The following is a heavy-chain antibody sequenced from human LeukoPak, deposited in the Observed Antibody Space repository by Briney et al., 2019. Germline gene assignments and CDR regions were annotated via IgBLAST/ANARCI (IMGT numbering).Heavy chain of an antibody. J-gene: IGHJ4*02. CDR2: IKQDGSEK. CDR1: GFTFSRYW. CDR3: ASLLTYSSGWYGGY. Sequence: GGALRLSCAASGFTFSRYWMSWVGQAPGKGLEGVANIKQDGSEKYYVDSVKGRFTISRDNAKNSLYLQMNSLRAEDAAVYYCASLLTYSSGWYGGYWGQGTLVPVSS. D-gene: IGHD6-19*01. V-gene: IGHV3-7*03.